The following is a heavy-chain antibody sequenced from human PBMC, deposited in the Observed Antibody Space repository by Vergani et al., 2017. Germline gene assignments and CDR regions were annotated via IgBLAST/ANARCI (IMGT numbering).Heavy chain of an antibody. CDR2: IIPIFGTA. Sequence: QVQLVQSGAEVKKPGSSVKVSCKASGGTFSSYAISWVRQAPGQGLEWMGRIIPIFGTANYAQKFQGRVTITADESTSTAYMELSSLRSEDTAVYYCARGVGGGYDILTGTACYFDYWGQGTLVTVSS. J-gene: IGHJ4*02. CDR3: ARGVGGGYDILTGTACYFDY. V-gene: IGHV1-69*13. D-gene: IGHD3-9*01. CDR1: GGTFSSYA.